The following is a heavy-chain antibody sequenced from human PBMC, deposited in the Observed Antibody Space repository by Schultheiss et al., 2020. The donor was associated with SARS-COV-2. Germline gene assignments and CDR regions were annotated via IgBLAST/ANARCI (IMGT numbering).Heavy chain of an antibody. CDR2: ISSSSSYT. CDR1: GFTFSSYA. V-gene: IGHV3-21*05. CDR3: ARGRDYGDYGDLTEATDYFDY. D-gene: IGHD4-17*01. J-gene: IGHJ4*02. Sequence: GGSLRLSCAASGFTFSSYAMSWVRQAPGKGLEWVSYISSSSSYTNYADSVKGRFTISRDNAKNSLYLQMNSLRAEDTAVYYCARGRDYGDYGDLTEATDYFDYWGQGTLVTVSS.